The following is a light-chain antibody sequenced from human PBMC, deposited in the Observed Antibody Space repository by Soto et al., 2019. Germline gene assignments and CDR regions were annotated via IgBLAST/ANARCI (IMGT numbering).Light chain of an antibody. CDR3: AAWDDSLNGPV. CDR2: SNN. V-gene: IGLV1-44*01. J-gene: IGLJ1*01. Sequence: QSVLTQRPSASGTPGQRVTISCSGSSSNIGSNTVNWNQQLPGTAPKLLIYSNNQRPSGVPDRFSGSKSGTSASLAISGLQSEDEADYYCAAWDDSLNGPVFGTGTKVTVL. CDR1: SSNIGSNT.